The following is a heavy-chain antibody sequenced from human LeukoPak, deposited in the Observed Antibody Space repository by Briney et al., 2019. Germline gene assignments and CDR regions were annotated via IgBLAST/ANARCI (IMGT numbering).Heavy chain of an antibody. D-gene: IGHD6-19*01. V-gene: IGHV3-21*01. CDR1: GFTVSSNY. J-gene: IGHJ4*02. Sequence: PGGSLRLSCAASGFTVSSNYMSWVRQAPGKGLEWVSSISSGSRYIYYADSVKGRFTISRDNAKNSLYLRMNSLRAEDTAVYYCAKTTSSGWNWGQGTLVTVSS. CDR2: ISSGSRYI. CDR3: AKTTSSGWN.